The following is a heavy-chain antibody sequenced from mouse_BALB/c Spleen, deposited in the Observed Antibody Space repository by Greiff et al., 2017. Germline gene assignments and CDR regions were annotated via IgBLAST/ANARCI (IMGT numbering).Heavy chain of an antibody. CDR3: ARSTMILFAY. J-gene: IGHJ3*01. CDR1: GYTFTSYW. D-gene: IGHD2-4*01. Sequence: QVQLQQPGAELVKPGASVKLSCKASGYTFTSYWMHWVKQRPGQGLEWIGEINPSNGRTNYNEKFKSKATLTVDKSSSTAYMQLSSLTSEDSAVYYCARSTMILFAYWGQGTLVTVSA. V-gene: IGHV1S81*02. CDR2: INPSNGRT.